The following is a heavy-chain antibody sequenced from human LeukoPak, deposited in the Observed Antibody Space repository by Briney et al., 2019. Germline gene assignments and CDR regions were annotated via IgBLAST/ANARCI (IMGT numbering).Heavy chain of an antibody. CDR3: AKKLGSSPGDFFDY. J-gene: IGHJ4*02. CDR2: IRYDESAT. D-gene: IGHD6-6*01. V-gene: IGHV3-30*02. Sequence: GGSLRLSCVASGLIFSTCGMHWVRQAPGKGLEWLTHIRYDESATYYADSVKGRFTISRENSKNTLYLQMNSLRGEDTAVYYCAKKLGSSPGDFFDYWGQGTLVTVSS. CDR1: GLIFSTCG.